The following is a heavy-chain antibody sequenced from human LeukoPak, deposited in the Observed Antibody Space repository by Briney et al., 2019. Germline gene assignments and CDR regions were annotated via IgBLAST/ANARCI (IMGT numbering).Heavy chain of an antibody. CDR2: INPNSGGT. Sequence: ASVKVSCKASGHTFSGYCMHWVRQAPGQGLGWMGWINPNSGGTNYAQKFQGRVTMTRDTSISTAYMELSRLRSDDTAVYYCARDGGLLWFGNIDYWGQGTLVTVSS. CDR1: GHTFSGYC. CDR3: ARDGGLLWFGNIDY. J-gene: IGHJ4*02. D-gene: IGHD3-10*01. V-gene: IGHV1-2*02.